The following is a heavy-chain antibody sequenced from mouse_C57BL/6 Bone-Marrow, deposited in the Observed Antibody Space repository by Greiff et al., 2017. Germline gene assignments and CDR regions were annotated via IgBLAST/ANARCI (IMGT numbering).Heavy chain of an antibody. CDR2: IDPSDSYT. V-gene: IGHV1-50*01. CDR3: APQSFAY. J-gene: IGHJ3*01. Sequence: QVQLQQSGAELVKPGASVKLSCKASGYTFTSYWMQWVKQRPGQGLEWIGEIDPSDSYTNYNQKFKGKATLTVDTSSSTAYMQLSSLTSEDSAVYYCAPQSFAYWGQGTLVTVSA. CDR1: GYTFTSYW.